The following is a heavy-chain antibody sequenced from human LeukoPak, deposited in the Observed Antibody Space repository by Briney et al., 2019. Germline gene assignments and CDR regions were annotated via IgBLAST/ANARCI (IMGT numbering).Heavy chain of an antibody. CDR1: GFTFTNNF. CDR2: ISGSGGST. CDR3: AKGTSGWALLDFDY. D-gene: IGHD6-19*01. J-gene: IGHJ4*02. V-gene: IGHV3-23*01. Sequence: GGSLRLSCAASGFTFTNNFMSWVRQVPGKGLEWVSAISGSGGSTYYADSVKGRFTISRDNSKNTLYLQMNSLRAEDTAVYYCAKGTSGWALLDFDYWGQGTLVTVSS.